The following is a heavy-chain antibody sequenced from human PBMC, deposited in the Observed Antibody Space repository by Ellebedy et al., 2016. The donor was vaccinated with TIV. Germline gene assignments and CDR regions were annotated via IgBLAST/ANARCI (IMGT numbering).Heavy chain of an antibody. CDR1: GGSFSSYY. V-gene: IGHV4-59*01. D-gene: IGHD3-3*01. Sequence: MPSETLSLTCAVYGGSFSSYYWSWIRQPPGKGLEWIGYIYYSGSTNYNPSPKSRVPISVDTSKNQFSLKLSSVTAADTAVYYCARGLLYYDFWSGYYKGAGDYYYGMDVWGQGTTVTVSS. CDR2: IYYSGST. J-gene: IGHJ6*02. CDR3: ARGLLYYDFWSGYYKGAGDYYYGMDV.